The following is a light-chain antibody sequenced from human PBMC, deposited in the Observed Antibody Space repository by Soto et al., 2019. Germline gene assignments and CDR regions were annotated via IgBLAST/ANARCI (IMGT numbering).Light chain of an antibody. CDR2: GAS. J-gene: IGKJ1*01. CDR3: QQYDNWPWT. Sequence: EIVMTQSPATLSVSPGERATLSCRASQSVSSNLAWYQQKPGQAPRLLIYGASTRATGIPARFSGSGSGTEFTLTVSGLQSEGFAVYYCQQYDNWPWTFGQGTKVEIK. V-gene: IGKV3-15*01. CDR1: QSVSSN.